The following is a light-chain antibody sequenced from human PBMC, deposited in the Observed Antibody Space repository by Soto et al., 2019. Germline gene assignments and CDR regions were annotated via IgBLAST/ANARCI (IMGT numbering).Light chain of an antibody. CDR3: QQYNKWPLT. CDR2: GAS. J-gene: IGKJ4*01. Sequence: EIVMTQSPATLSVSQGERATRSCRASESVSSDLAWYQQKPGQAPRLLIYGASTRATGIPARFSGSGSGTEFTLTISSLQSEDFAVYYCQQYNKWPLTFGGGTKVEIK. CDR1: ESVSSD. V-gene: IGKV3-15*01.